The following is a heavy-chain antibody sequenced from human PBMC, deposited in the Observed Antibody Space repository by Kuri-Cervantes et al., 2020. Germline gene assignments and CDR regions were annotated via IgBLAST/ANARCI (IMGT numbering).Heavy chain of an antibody. CDR2: ISYDGNNK. V-gene: IGHV3-30-3*01. Sequence: GGSLRLSCAASGFTFSSYAMSWVRQAPGKGLEWVTVISYDGNNKDYTGSVKGRFTISRDNSKNTLYLQMNSLSGEDTAVYYCARGDAGYGDFRYYYGMDVWGQGTTVTVSS. CDR1: GFTFSSYA. D-gene: IGHD4-17*01. CDR3: ARGDAGYGDFRYYYGMDV. J-gene: IGHJ6*02.